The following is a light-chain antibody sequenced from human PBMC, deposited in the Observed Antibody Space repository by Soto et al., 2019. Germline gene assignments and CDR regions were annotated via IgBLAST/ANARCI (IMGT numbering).Light chain of an antibody. CDR3: CSYATTTL. CDR1: SSDVGSYDL. J-gene: IGLJ2*01. Sequence: QSVLTQPASVSGSPGRSITISCTGTSSDVGSYDLVSWYQQHPGNAPKLMIYEVNKRPSGVSNRFSGSKSGNTASLTISGLQAEDEADYYCCSYATTTLSGGGTKVTVL. V-gene: IGLV2-23*02. CDR2: EVN.